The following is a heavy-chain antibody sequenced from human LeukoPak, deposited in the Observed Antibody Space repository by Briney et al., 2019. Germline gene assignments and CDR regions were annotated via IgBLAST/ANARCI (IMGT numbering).Heavy chain of an antibody. J-gene: IGHJ4*02. D-gene: IGHD3-22*01. V-gene: IGHV1-46*01. Sequence: GASVKVSCKASGYTFTSYGISWVRQAPGQGLEWMGIINPSSGSTTYAQKFQGRVTMTRDTSTNTVYVELSSLRSEDTAVYYCARGFYYDTGGFYPGGDYWGQGTLVTVSS. CDR1: GYTFTSYG. CDR3: ARGFYYDTGGFYPGGDY. CDR2: INPSSGST.